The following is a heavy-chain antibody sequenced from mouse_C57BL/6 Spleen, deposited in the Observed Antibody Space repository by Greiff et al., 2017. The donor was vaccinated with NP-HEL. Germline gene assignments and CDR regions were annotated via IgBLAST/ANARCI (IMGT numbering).Heavy chain of an antibody. V-gene: IGHV1-55*01. Sequence: QVQLKQPGAELVKPGASVKMSCKASGYTFTSYWITWVKQRPGQGLEWIGDIYPGSGSTNYNEKFKSKATLTVDTSSSTAYMQLSSLTSEDSAVYYCARNYGRRSYFDYWGQGTTLTVSS. D-gene: IGHD1-1*01. J-gene: IGHJ2*01. CDR1: GYTFTSYW. CDR3: ARNYGRRSYFDY. CDR2: IYPGSGST.